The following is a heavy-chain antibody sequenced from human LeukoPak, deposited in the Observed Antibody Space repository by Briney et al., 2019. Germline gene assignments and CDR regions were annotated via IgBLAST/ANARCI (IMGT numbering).Heavy chain of an antibody. CDR1: GVTFSSFA. V-gene: IGHV3-30*04. CDR3: AAQPCSVGRCYLDY. CDR2: ISYHGRDT. D-gene: IGHD2-15*01. Sequence: QSGGSLRLSCAASGVTFSSFAMHWVRQAPGKGLEWVAVISYHGRDTYYADSVKGRFTISRDNSKNTLYLQLNSLGAEDTAVYYCAAQPCSVGRCYLDYWGQGTLVTASS. J-gene: IGHJ4*02.